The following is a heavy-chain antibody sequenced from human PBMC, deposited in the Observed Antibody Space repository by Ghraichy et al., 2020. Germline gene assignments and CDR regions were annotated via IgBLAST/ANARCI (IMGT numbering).Heavy chain of an antibody. D-gene: IGHD1-26*01. J-gene: IGHJ4*02. Sequence: SETLSLTCTVSGGSISSYYWSWIRQPPGKGLEWIGYIYYSGSTNYNPSLKSRVTISVDTSKNQFSLKLSSVTAADTAVYYCATRAPQVGFDYWGQGTLVTVSS. V-gene: IGHV4-59*01. CDR2: IYYSGST. CDR1: GGSISSYY. CDR3: ATRAPQVGFDY.